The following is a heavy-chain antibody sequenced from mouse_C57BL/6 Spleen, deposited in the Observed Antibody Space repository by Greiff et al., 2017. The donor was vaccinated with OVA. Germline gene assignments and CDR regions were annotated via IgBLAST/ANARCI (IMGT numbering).Heavy chain of an antibody. CDR2: IDPSDSYT. J-gene: IGHJ2*01. Sequence: QVQLQQPGAELVMPGASVKLSCKASGYTFTSYWMHWVKQRPGQGLEWIGEIDPSDSYTNYNQKFKGKSTLTVDKSASTAYMQLSSLTSEDSAVYYCARGDYDYWGQGTTLTVSS. CDR3: ARGDYDY. CDR1: GYTFTSYW. V-gene: IGHV1-69*01.